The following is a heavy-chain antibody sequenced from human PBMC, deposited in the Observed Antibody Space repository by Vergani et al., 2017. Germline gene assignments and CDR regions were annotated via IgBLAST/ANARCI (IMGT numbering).Heavy chain of an antibody. CDR2: INHSGST. Sequence: QVQLQQWGAGLLKPSETLSLTCAVYGGSFSGYYWSWIRQPPGKGLEWIGEINHSGSTNYNPSLKSRVTISVDTSKNQFSLKLSSVTAADTAVYYCARGGLIRGXYVWGSYRYSVFNWFDPWGQGTLVTVSS. CDR1: GGSFSGYY. CDR3: ARGGLIRGXYVWGSYRYSVFNWFDP. D-gene: IGHD3-16*02. V-gene: IGHV4-34*01. J-gene: IGHJ5*02.